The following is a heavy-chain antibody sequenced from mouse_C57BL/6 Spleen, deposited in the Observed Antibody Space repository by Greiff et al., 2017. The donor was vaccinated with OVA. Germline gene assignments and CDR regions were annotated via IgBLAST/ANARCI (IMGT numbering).Heavy chain of an antibody. CDR3: ARDFTN. J-gene: IGHJ2*01. CDR2: ISDGGSYT. CDR1: GFTFSSYA. V-gene: IGHV5-4*01. Sequence: EVMLVESGGGLVKPGGSLKLSCAASGFTFSSYAMSWVRQTPEKRLEWVATISDGGSYTYYPDNVKGRFTISRDNAKNNLYLQMSHLKSEDTAMYYCARDFTNWGQGTTLTVSS.